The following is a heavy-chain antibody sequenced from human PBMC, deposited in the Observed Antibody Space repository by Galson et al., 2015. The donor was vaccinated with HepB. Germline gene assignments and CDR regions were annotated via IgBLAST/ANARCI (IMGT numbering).Heavy chain of an antibody. CDR2: IIPTFGIA. CDR3: VRDNMRRKAAAVPNWFDP. CDR1: GGTFSSYG. Sequence: SVKVSCKASGGTFSSYGISWVRQAPGQGLEWMGGIIPTFGIANYAQKFQGRVTITADESMSTAYMELSSLRSGDTAVYYCVRDNMRRKAAAVPNWFDPWGQGTLVTVSS. D-gene: IGHD6-13*01. V-gene: IGHV1-69*13. J-gene: IGHJ5*02.